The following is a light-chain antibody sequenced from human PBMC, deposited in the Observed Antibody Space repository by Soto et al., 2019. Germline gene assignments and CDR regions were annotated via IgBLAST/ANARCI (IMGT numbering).Light chain of an antibody. J-gene: IGLJ1*01. Sequence: SVLTQPPSASETPGQRVTISCSGSRSNIGSNTVNWYQQLPGTAPKLLIYGDNQRPSGVPDRFSGSKSGTSASLAISGLQSEDEADYYCATWDDSLNGYVFGTGTKVPS. CDR3: ATWDDSLNGYV. V-gene: IGLV1-44*01. CDR1: RSNIGSNT. CDR2: GDN.